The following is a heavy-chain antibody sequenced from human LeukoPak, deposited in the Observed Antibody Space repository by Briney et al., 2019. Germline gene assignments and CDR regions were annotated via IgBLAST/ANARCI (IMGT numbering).Heavy chain of an antibody. J-gene: IGHJ6*02. CDR1: GFTFSDYY. Sequence: GGSLRLSCAASGFTFSDYYMSWIRQAPGKGLEWVSCISSSGSTIYYADSVKGRFTISRDNAKNSLYLQMNSLRAEDTAVYYCARDLHYDILTGYSYYYYYGMDVWAKGPRSPSP. V-gene: IGHV3-11*01. CDR2: ISSSGSTI. CDR3: ARDLHYDILTGYSYYYYYGMDV. D-gene: IGHD3-9*01.